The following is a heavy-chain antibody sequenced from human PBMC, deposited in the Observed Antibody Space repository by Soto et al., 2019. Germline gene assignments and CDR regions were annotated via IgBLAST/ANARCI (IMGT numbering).Heavy chain of an antibody. CDR3: ARGDGVPTWSGYYYGMDV. CDR1: GGSISSYY. V-gene: IGHV4-4*07. J-gene: IGHJ6*02. Sequence: QVQLQESGPGLVKPSETLSLTCTVSGGSISSYYWSWIRQPAGKGLEWIGRIYTRGSTNYNPSLKSRVTMSVDTSKNQFSLKLSSVTAADTAVYYCARGDGVPTWSGYYYGMDVWGQGTTVTVSS. D-gene: IGHD3-3*01. CDR2: IYTRGST.